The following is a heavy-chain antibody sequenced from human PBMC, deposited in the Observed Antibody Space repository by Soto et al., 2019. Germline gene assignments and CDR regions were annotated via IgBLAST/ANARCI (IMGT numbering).Heavy chain of an antibody. D-gene: IGHD6-6*01. CDR3: AGYSSSYYFDY. J-gene: IGHJ4*02. CDR2: ISSSSSYI. V-gene: IGHV3-21*01. Sequence: GESLKISCAASGFTFSSYSMNWVRQAPGKGLEWVSSISSSSSYIYYADSVKGRFTISRDNAKNSLYLQMNSLRAEDTAVYYCAGYSSSYYFDYWGQGTLVTVSS. CDR1: GFTFSSYS.